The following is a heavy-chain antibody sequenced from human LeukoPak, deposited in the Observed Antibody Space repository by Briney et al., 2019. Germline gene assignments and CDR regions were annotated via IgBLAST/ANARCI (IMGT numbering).Heavy chain of an antibody. Sequence: GRSLRLSCAASGFTFSSYAMHWVRQAPGKGLGWVAVISYDGSNKYYADSVKGRFTISRDNSKNTLYLQMNSLRAEDTAVYYCARAVTTTSPFDYWGQGTLVTVSS. D-gene: IGHD5-12*01. CDR3: ARAVTTTSPFDY. CDR2: ISYDGSNK. J-gene: IGHJ4*02. V-gene: IGHV3-30*04. CDR1: GFTFSSYA.